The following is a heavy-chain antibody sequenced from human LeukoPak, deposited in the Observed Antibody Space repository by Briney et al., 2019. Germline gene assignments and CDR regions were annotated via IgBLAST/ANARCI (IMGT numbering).Heavy chain of an antibody. Sequence: PGGSLRLSCAGSGFSFNNYAMYWVRQAPGKGLEWVSAISGSGGSTYYADSVKGRFTISRDNSKNTLYLQMNSLRAEDTAVYYCANYYYDSSGYLKYWGQGTLVTVSS. D-gene: IGHD3-22*01. V-gene: IGHV3-23*01. J-gene: IGHJ4*02. CDR1: GFSFNNYA. CDR2: ISGSGGST. CDR3: ANYYYDSSGYLKY.